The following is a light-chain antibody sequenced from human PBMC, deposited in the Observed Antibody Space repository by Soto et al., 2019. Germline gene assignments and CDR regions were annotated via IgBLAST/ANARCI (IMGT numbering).Light chain of an antibody. CDR1: QSVSNN. CDR3: QQYNNWPPIT. Sequence: EILMTQSPATLSVSPGERATLSCRASQSVSNNVAWYQQKPGQAPRILIYYAITRATGSPARFSGTGSGTEFTLTISSLQSEDFALYYCQQYNNWPPITFGQGTRLEIK. V-gene: IGKV3-15*01. J-gene: IGKJ5*01. CDR2: YAI.